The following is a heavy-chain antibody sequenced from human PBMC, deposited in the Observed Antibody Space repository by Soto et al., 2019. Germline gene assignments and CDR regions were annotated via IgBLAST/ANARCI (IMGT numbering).Heavy chain of an antibody. J-gene: IGHJ4*02. CDR3: AKDLHSSGWAAYNFDY. CDR1: GFTFSNYG. Sequence: QVQLVESGGGVVQPGRSLRLSCAASGFTFSNYGMHWVRQAPGKGLEWVALISYDGSNKYYADSVKGQFTISRDNTKNTLYLQMNSLRAEDSAVYYCAKDLHSSGWAAYNFDYWGQGTLVTVSS. D-gene: IGHD6-25*01. CDR2: ISYDGSNK. V-gene: IGHV3-30*18.